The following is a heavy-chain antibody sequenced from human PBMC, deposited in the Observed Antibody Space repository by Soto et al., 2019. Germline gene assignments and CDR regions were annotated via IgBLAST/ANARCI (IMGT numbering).Heavy chain of an antibody. V-gene: IGHV3-23*01. J-gene: IGHJ6*02. Sequence: GGSLRLSCAASGFTFSSHAISWVRQAPGKGLEWVSAISGTGVSTFYADSVKGRFTISRDNSKNTLYLQMNGLRVEDTAIYYCAKNRDGYYYSGTDVWGQGTTVSVS. CDR3: AKNRDGYYYSGTDV. CDR2: ISGTGVST. CDR1: GFTFSSHA.